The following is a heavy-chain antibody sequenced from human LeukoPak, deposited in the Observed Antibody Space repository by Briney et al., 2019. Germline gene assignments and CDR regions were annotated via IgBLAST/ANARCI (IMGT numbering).Heavy chain of an antibody. CDR1: GYTSTDYY. Sequence: ASVKVSFKASGYTSTDYYMHWVRQAPGQGLEWMGWINPNSGGKNYAQKFQGRVTMTRDTSISTAYMELSRLRSDDTAVYYCASSWYDSSFYYFDYWGQGTLVTVSS. CDR3: ASSWYDSSFYYFDY. J-gene: IGHJ4*02. D-gene: IGHD3-22*01. V-gene: IGHV1-2*02. CDR2: INPNSGGK.